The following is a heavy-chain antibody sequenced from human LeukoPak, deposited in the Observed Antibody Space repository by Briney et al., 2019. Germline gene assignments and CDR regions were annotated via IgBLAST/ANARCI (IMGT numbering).Heavy chain of an antibody. CDR1: RYTFTSYG. V-gene: IGHV1-18*01. D-gene: IGHD6-13*01. CDR3: ARETAAANWFDP. J-gene: IGHJ5*02. CDR2: ISAYNSNR. Sequence: APVKVSFKASRYTFTSYGISWVGQAPGQGGEGVGWISAYNSNRKYAQKPKGRFTMTTDTSTSTAYMELRSLRSDDTAVYYCARETAAANWFDPWGQGTLVTVTS.